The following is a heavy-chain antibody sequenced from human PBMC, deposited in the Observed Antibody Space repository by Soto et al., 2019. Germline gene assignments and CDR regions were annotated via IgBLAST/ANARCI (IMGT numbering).Heavy chain of an antibody. D-gene: IGHD1-26*01. J-gene: IGHJ3*02. CDR1: GFTFSSYW. Sequence: QPGGSLRLSCAVSGFTFSSYWMSWVRQAPGKGLEWVATIKQDGSEIYYVDSVKGRFTISRDNAKNSLYLQMNSLRAEDTAVYYCARGSHDAFDIWGQGTMVTVSS. V-gene: IGHV3-7*01. CDR3: ARGSHDAFDI. CDR2: IKQDGSEI.